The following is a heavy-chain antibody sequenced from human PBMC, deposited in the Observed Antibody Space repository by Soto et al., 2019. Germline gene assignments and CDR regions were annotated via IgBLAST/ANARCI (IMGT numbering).Heavy chain of an antibody. CDR1: GDSVSSNSAA. D-gene: IGHD6-13*01. CDR2: TYYRSKWYN. CDR3: ARWKAAAGTYSNWFDP. V-gene: IGHV6-1*01. J-gene: IGHJ5*02. Sequence: KQSQTLSLTCAISGDSVSSNSAAWNWIRQSPSRGLEWLGRTYYRSKWYNDYAVSVKSRITINPDTSKNQFSLQLNSVTPEDTAVYYCARWKAAAGTYSNWFDPWGQGTLVTVSS.